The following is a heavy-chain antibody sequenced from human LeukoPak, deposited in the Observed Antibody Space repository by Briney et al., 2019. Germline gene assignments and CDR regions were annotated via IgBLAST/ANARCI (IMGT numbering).Heavy chain of an antibody. Sequence: PSETLSLTCAVSGASISSSNWWSWVRQPPGKGLEWIGKVYHNGNTDYNPSLKTRVTMSVDKSQSRFSPKLSSVTAADTAVYYCARDYCSGGSCYPTYDYWGQGTLVTVSS. J-gene: IGHJ4*02. CDR2: VYHNGNT. CDR1: GASISSSNW. CDR3: ARDYCSGGSCYPTYDY. V-gene: IGHV4-4*02. D-gene: IGHD2-15*01.